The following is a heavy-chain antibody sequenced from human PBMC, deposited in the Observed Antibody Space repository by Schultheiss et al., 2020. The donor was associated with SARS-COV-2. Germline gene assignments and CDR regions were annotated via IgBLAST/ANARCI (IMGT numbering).Heavy chain of an antibody. CDR2: IKSKTDGGTT. J-gene: IGHJ1*01. Sequence: GGSLRLSCAASGFTFSNAWMSWVRQAPGKGLEWVGRIKSKTDGGTTDYAAPVKGRFTISRDDSKNTLYLQMNSLRAEDTAVYYCARGRSIAARPSEYFQHWGQGTLVTVSS. CDR1: GFTFSNAW. V-gene: IGHV3-15*01. D-gene: IGHD6-6*01. CDR3: ARGRSIAARPSEYFQH.